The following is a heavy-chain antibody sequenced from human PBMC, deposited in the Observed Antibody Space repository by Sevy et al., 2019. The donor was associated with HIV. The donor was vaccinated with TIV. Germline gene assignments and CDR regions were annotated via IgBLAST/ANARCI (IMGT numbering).Heavy chain of an antibody. CDR1: GFSFSNYW. CDR2: IKPAGSMK. J-gene: IGHJ6*03. CDR3: ARDTNYFYVDV. V-gene: IGHV3-7*01. D-gene: IGHD1-1*01. Sequence: GGSLRLSCIVSGFSFSNYWMTWVRQAPGKGLEWVANIKPAGSMKSYVDSVKGRFTVSRDNAKNSLSLQMNSLSAEDTAVYYCARDTNYFYVDVWGKGTTVTVSS.